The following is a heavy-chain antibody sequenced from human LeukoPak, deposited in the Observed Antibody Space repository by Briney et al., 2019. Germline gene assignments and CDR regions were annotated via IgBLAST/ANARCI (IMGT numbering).Heavy chain of an antibody. CDR1: GGSFSGYY. CDR3: VRGGAHDYGDYVVY. D-gene: IGHD4-17*01. V-gene: IGHV4-34*01. J-gene: IGHJ4*02. CDR2: INHSGST. Sequence: PSETLSLTCAVYGGSFSGYYWSWIRQPPGKGLEWIGEINHSGSTNYNPSLKSRVTISVDTSKNQFSLKLSSVTAADTAVYYRVRGGAHDYGDYVVYWGQGTLVTVCS.